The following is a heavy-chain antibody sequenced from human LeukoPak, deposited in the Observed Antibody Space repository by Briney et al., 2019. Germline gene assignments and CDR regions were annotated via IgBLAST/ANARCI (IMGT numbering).Heavy chain of an antibody. CDR2: IYSGGST. V-gene: IGHV3-53*03. J-gene: IGHJ4*02. CDR3: ARGLGYCTSTTCLPPFDY. Sequence: GGSLRLSCAASGFTVSTYYMTWVRQPPGKGLECVSVIYSGGSTYYADSVKGRFTVSRDNSKNTLYLQMNSLRAEDTAMYYCARGLGYCTSTTCLPPFDYWGQGTLVTVSS. D-gene: IGHD2-2*01. CDR1: GFTVSTYY.